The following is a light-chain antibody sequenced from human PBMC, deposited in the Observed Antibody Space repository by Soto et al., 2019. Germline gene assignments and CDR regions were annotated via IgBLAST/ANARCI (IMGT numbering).Light chain of an antibody. V-gene: IGKV1-27*01. CDR2: AAS. CDR1: QGFSNY. CDR3: HKYNHAPT. J-gene: IGKJ4*01. Sequence: DIQMTQSPSSLSASVGDRVTITCRASQGFSNYLAWYQQKPGKVPELLIYAASTLQSGVPSRFSGSGSGTEYSLTISGLQPEDVATYYCHKYNHAPTFGGGTKVEIK.